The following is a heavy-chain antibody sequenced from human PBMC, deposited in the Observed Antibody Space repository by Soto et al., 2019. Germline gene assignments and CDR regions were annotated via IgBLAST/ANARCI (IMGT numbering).Heavy chain of an antibody. V-gene: IGHV4-59*01. J-gene: IGHJ6*03. CDR2: IYYSGST. CDR3: ARAIQATGDFWRDYYYYYMDV. CDR1: GGSISSYY. D-gene: IGHD3-3*01. Sequence: SETLSLTCTVSGGSISSYYWSWIRQPPGKGLQWIGYIYYSGSTNYNPSLKSRVTISVDTSKNQFSLKLSSVTAADTAVYYCARAIQATGDFWRDYYYYYMDVWGKGTTVTVSS.